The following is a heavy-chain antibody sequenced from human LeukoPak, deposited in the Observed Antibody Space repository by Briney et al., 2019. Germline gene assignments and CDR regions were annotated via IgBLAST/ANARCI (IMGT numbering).Heavy chain of an antibody. J-gene: IGHJ4*02. CDR1: GFTFNNYA. CDR3: AKSSLVVPFDF. Sequence: GGSLRLSCAASGFTFNNYAMSWVRQAPGKGLEWVSSITATAGRTYYADSVKGRFTISRDNSKNTLNLQMGSLRADDTAIYYCAKSSLVVPFDFWGQGALVTVSS. V-gene: IGHV3-23*01. CDR2: ITATAGRT. D-gene: IGHD6-6*01.